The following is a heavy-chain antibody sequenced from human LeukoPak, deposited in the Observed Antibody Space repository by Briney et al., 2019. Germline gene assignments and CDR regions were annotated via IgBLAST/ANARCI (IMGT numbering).Heavy chain of an antibody. J-gene: IGHJ4*02. V-gene: IGHV3-15*01. CDR2: IKSRTDGGTT. CDR3: TTVLSDYDSSGFPDY. D-gene: IGHD3-22*01. CDR1: GFTFSNAW. Sequence: PGGSLRLSCAASGFTFSNAWMSWVRQAPGKGLEWVGRIKSRTDGGTTDYAAPVKGRFTISRDDSKNTLYLQMNSLKTEDTAVYYCTTVLSDYDSSGFPDYWGQGTLVTVSS.